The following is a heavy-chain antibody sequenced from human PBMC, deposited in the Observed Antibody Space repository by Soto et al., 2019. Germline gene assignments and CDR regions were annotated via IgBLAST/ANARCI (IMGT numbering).Heavy chain of an antibody. V-gene: IGHV1-69*13. CDR2: IIPIFGTA. CDR3: ARVTKTGWLQFGWFDP. CDR1: GGTSSSYA. D-gene: IGHD5-12*01. Sequence: SVKVSCKASGGTSSSYAISWVRQAPGQGLEWMGGIIPIFGTANYAQKFQGRVTITADESTSTAYMELSSLRSEDTAVYYCARVTKTGWLQFGWFDPWGQGTLVTVSS. J-gene: IGHJ5*02.